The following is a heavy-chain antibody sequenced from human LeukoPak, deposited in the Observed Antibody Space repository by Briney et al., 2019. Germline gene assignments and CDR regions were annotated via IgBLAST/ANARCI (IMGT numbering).Heavy chain of an antibody. CDR3: ARAGQGYYDILTGYSRRHWFDP. J-gene: IGHJ5*02. V-gene: IGHV3-48*04. Sequence: PGGSLRLSCAASGFTFSSYSMNWVRQAPGKGLEWVSYISSSSSTIYYADSVKGRFTISRDNAKNSLYLQMNSLRAEDTAVYYCARAGQGYYDILTGYSRRHWFDPWGQGTLVTVSS. D-gene: IGHD3-9*01. CDR2: ISSSSSTI. CDR1: GFTFSSYS.